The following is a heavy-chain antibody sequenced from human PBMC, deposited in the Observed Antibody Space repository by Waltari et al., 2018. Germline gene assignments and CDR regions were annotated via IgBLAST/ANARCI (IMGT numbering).Heavy chain of an antibody. CDR1: GGSISSGSYY. CDR3: ANLNWGSWYFDL. Sequence: QVQLQESGPGLVKPSQTLSLTCTVSGGSISSGSYYWSWIRQPAGKGLEWIGYIYTSGGHNYNPPLKRRVTITVEKSKNQFSLKLSSVTAADTAVYYCANLNWGSWYFDLWGRGTLVTVSS. V-gene: IGHV4-61*09. J-gene: IGHJ2*01. D-gene: IGHD7-27*01. CDR2: IYTSGGH.